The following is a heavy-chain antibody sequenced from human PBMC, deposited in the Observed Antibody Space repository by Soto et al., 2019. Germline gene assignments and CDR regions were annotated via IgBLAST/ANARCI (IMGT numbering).Heavy chain of an antibody. CDR3: VRSGDKYNLIDY. D-gene: IGHD1-20*01. CDR2: SSNSGSFT. CDR1: GFTHSYHY. J-gene: IGHJ4*02. Sequence: GGSRRRSWAASGFTHSYHYMSGIRQAPRKGLEWIGYSSNSGSFTRYADSVKGRSSISRDNAKNSLYLQISSLRGDDTAIYYCVRSGDKYNLIDYWGPGTPVTVAS. V-gene: IGHV3-11*06.